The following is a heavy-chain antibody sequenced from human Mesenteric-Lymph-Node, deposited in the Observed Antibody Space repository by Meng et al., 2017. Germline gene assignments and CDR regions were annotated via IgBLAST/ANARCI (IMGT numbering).Heavy chain of an antibody. Sequence: QVHLVQSGAEVKKPGAAVKVSCKASGYTFTNYGISWVRQAPGQGLEWMGWISAYNGNTNYAQKLQGRVTMTTDTSMSTAYMELRSLRSDDTAVYYCARVSDDYDRTGYYNFDYWGQGTLVTVSS. CDR2: ISAYNGNT. J-gene: IGHJ4*02. CDR1: GYTFTNYG. D-gene: IGHD3-22*01. V-gene: IGHV1-18*01. CDR3: ARVSDDYDRTGYYNFDY.